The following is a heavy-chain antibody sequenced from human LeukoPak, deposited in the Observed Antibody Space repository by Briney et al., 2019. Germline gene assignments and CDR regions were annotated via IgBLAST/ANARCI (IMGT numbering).Heavy chain of an antibody. CDR2: INAGNGNT. CDR3: ARAGVRTNTGLDC. D-gene: IGHD3-10*01. Sequence: GASVKVSCKASGYTFTSYAMHWVRQAPGQRLEWMGWINAGNGNTKYSQEFQGRVTITRDTSASTAYMELSSLRSEDMAVYHCARAGVRTNTGLDCWGQGTLVTVSS. CDR1: GYTFTSYA. V-gene: IGHV1-3*03. J-gene: IGHJ4*02.